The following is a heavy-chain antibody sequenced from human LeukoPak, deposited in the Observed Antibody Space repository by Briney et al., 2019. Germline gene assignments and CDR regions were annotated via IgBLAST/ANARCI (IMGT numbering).Heavy chain of an antibody. CDR2: INSDGSST. J-gene: IGHJ3*02. CDR1: GFTFSSNW. Sequence: GGSLRLSCAASGFTFSSNWMHWVRQAPGKGLVWVSRINSDGSSTTYADSVKGRFTISRDNAKNTLYLQMNSLRADDTAVYYCASSRYIDNWGIWGQGTMVTVSS. D-gene: IGHD1-1*01. V-gene: IGHV3-74*01. CDR3: ASSRYIDNWGI.